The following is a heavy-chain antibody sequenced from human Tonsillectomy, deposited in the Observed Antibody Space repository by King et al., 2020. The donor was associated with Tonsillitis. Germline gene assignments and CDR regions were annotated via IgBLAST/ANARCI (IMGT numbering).Heavy chain of an antibody. D-gene: IGHD4-17*01. CDR2: ISSKAYGWTT. CDR1: GFTFGDYA. V-gene: IGHV3-49*04. CDR3: TRDPLETVTTSSYYYYMDV. Sequence: VQLVESGGGLVQPGRSLRLSCTASGFTFGDYAMSWVRQAPGKGLEWVGFISSKAYGWTTDYAAAVKGRFTISRDDSKSIAYLKMNSLKTEDTAVYYCTRDPLETVTTSSYYYYMDVWGKGTTVTVSS. J-gene: IGHJ6*03.